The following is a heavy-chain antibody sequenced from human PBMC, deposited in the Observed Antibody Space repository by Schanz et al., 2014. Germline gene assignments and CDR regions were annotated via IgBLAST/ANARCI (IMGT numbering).Heavy chain of an antibody. CDR2: ISGSGGST. D-gene: IGHD6-13*01. CDR3: AKSQGSSFDS. CDR1: GFTFSSYS. Sequence: EVQLVESGGGLVQPGGSLRLSCTASGFTFSSYSMNWVRQAPGKGLEWVSAISGSGGSTYYADSVKGRFTISRDNSKNTLYLQMSSLRAEDTAVYYCAKSQGSSFDSWGQGTLVTVSS. J-gene: IGHJ4*02. V-gene: IGHV3-23*04.